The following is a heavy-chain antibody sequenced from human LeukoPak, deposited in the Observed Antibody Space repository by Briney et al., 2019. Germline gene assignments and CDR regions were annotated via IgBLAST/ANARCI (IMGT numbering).Heavy chain of an antibody. D-gene: IGHD4-23*01. V-gene: IGHV4-59*01. J-gene: IGHJ4*02. CDR1: GGSISSYY. CDR3: ARAALNGGLDY. Sequence: PSETLSLTCTVSGGSISSYYWSWIRQPPGKGLEWIGYIYYSGSTNYNPSLKSRVTISVDASKNQFSLKLSSVTAADTAVYYCARAALNGGLDYWGQGTLVTVSS. CDR2: IYYSGST.